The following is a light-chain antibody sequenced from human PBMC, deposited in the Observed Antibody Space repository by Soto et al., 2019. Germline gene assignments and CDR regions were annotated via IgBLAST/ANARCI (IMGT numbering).Light chain of an antibody. CDR3: QQYRRSPRT. CDR1: QSISSAY. CDR2: GAS. V-gene: IGKV3-20*01. J-gene: IGKJ1*01. Sequence: EIVLTQSPVTLSLSPGERATLSCRASQSISSAYLAWYQQKPGQAPRLLIYGASDRATGIPDRFSGTGSGTDFTLTISRLEPEDFAVYYCQQYRRSPRTFGQGTKVEMK.